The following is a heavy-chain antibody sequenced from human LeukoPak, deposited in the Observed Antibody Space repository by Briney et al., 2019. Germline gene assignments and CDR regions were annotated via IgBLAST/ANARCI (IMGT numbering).Heavy chain of an antibody. CDR2: ISGSGGST. J-gene: IGHJ4*02. Sequence: PGGSLRLSCEASGSTFSSYAIRWVRQAPGKGREWVSGISGSGGSTYYEDSVKGRFTISRGNSKNTVYLQMNSLRAEDTAVYYCAKDRGKWPRYFDYWGQGTLVSVSS. D-gene: IGHD5-12*01. CDR1: GSTFSSYA. CDR3: AKDRGKWPRYFDY. V-gene: IGHV3-23*01.